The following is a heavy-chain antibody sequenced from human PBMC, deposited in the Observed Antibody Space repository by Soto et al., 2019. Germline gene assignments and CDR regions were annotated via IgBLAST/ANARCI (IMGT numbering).Heavy chain of an antibody. D-gene: IGHD2-8*01. J-gene: IGHJ4*02. CDR2: VYWTGST. CDR3: ARSNYTYGLLIDY. CDR1: GDSITTHDVY. Sequence: PXGTLSLTCSVSGDSITTHDVYWGWLRQPPGKGLQWIGNVYWTGSTFSHPSLTSRVFISVDTSKNEFSLRLTSVTAADTAVYYCARSNYTYGLLIDYWGPGTLFTFS. V-gene: IGHV4-39*01.